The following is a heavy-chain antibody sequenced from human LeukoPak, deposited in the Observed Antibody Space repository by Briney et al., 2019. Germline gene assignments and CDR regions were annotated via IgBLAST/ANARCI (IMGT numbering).Heavy chain of an antibody. J-gene: IGHJ4*02. D-gene: IGHD2-2*01. V-gene: IGHV4-39*07. CDR2: IYYSGST. CDR1: GGSISSSSYY. CDR3: ARDRPATAPIDY. Sequence: SETLSLTCTVSGGSISSSSYYWGWIRQPPGKGLEWIGSIYYSGSTYYNPSLKSRVTISVDTSRNQFSLKLSSVTAADTAVYYCARDRPATAPIDYWGQGTLVTVSS.